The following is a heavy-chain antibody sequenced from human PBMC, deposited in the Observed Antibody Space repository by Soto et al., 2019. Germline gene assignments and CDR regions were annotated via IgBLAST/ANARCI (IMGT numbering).Heavy chain of an antibody. V-gene: IGHV4-61*01. CDR3: ARGGYGPGYFDD. CDR1: DVSGSRGNYY. CDR2: IYYSGST. D-gene: IGHD2-15*01. Sequence: SVMLSLTCPVSDVSGSRGNYYLSWIRQPPGKGLEWIGYIYYSGSTNYNPSLKSRVTISVDTSKNQFSLKLSSVTAADTAVYYCARGGYGPGYFDDWGQRTLVIVSS. J-gene: IGHJ4*02.